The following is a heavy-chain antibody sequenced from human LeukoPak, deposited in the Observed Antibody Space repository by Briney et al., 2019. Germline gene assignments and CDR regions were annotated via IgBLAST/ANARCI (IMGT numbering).Heavy chain of an antibody. D-gene: IGHD3-22*01. V-gene: IGHV1-3*01. CDR1: QYSFSDYA. Sequence: GASVKVSCKASQYSFSDYAIHWVRQAPGQRLEWMGWINAGNGNTKYSQKFQGRVTITRDTSASTAYMELSSLRSEDTAVYYCARVRPGPWDSSGYPPFDYWGQGTLVTVSS. CDR2: INAGNGNT. J-gene: IGHJ4*02. CDR3: ARVRPGPWDSSGYPPFDY.